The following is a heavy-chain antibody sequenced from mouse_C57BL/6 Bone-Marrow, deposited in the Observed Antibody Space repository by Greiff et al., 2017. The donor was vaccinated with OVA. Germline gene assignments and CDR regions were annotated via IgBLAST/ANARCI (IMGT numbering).Heavy chain of an antibody. Sequence: EVQLQQSGTVLVRPGASVKMSCKTSGYTFTSYWMHWVKQRPGQGLEWIGAIYPGNSDTSYNQKFKGKAKLTAVPSASTVYMELSSLTNEDSAVYYCTRLNYDYDEGAMDYWGQGTSVTVSS. CDR1: GYTFTSYW. V-gene: IGHV1-5*01. J-gene: IGHJ4*01. D-gene: IGHD2-4*01. CDR3: TRLNYDYDEGAMDY. CDR2: IYPGNSDT.